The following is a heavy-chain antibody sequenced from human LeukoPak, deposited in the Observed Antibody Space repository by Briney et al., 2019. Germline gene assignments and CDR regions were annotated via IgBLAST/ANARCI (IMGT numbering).Heavy chain of an antibody. CDR2: IYTSGST. Sequence: PSETLSLTCTVSGGSISSGSYYWSWIRQPAGKGLEWIGRIYTSGSTNYNPSLKSPVTISVDTSKNQFSLKLSSVTAADTAVYYCAREGWLSTTNYWGQGTLVTVSS. CDR3: AREGWLSTTNY. V-gene: IGHV4-61*02. D-gene: IGHD3-22*01. CDR1: GGSISSGSYY. J-gene: IGHJ4*02.